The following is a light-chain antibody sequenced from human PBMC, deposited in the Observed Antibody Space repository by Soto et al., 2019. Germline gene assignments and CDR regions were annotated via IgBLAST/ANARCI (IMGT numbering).Light chain of an antibody. CDR3: CSSAPESTYV. Sequence: QSVLAQPASVSGSPGQSITISCTGTSDDVGAYNSVSWYQQLPHKAPQVILYKGTQRPSGVSSRFSGSTSGNAASLTISGLQADDEADYFCCSSAPESTYVFGTWTKLTVL. V-gene: IGLV2-23*01. CDR2: KGT. CDR1: SDDVGAYNS. J-gene: IGLJ1*01.